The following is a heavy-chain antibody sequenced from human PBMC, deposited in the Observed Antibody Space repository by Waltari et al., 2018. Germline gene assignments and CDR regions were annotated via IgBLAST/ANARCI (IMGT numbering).Heavy chain of an antibody. V-gene: IGHV1-69-2*01. CDR1: GYTFTDYY. J-gene: IGHJ6*03. Sequence: EVQLVQSGAEVKKPGATVKISCKVSGYTFTDYYMHWVQQAPGKGLEWMGLVDPEDGETKYAGKFEGRVTITADTSTDTAYMELSSLRSEDTAVYYCATTRDYGGNSYYYYYYMDVWGKGTTVTISS. D-gene: IGHD4-17*01. CDR3: ATTRDYGGNSYYYYYYMDV. CDR2: VDPEDGET.